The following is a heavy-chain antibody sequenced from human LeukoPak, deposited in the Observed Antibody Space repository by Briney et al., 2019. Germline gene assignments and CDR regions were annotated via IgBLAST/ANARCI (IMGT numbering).Heavy chain of an antibody. CDR1: GFTFSSYA. V-gene: IGHV3-23*01. CDR2: ISGSGGST. D-gene: IGHD2-2*01. CDR3: AKGYCSSTSCYSRFDP. J-gene: IGHJ5*02. Sequence: GGSLRPSCAASGFTFSSYAMTWVRQAPGKGLEWVSAISGSGGSTYYADSVKGRFTISRDNSKNTLYLQMNSLRAEDTAVYYCAKGYCSSTSCYSRFDPWGQGALVTVSS.